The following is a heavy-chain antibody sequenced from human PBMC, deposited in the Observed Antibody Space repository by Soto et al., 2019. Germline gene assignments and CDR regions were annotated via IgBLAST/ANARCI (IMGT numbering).Heavy chain of an antibody. Sequence: EVQLLESGGGLVQPGGSLRLSCAASGFTFSSYAMSWVRQAPGKGLEWVSAISGSGGRPYYADSVKGRFTISRDNSKNTLYLQMNSLRAEDTAVYYCAKRSDIVVVPADNHDYWGQGTLVTVSS. J-gene: IGHJ4*02. CDR2: ISGSGGRP. D-gene: IGHD2-2*01. V-gene: IGHV3-23*01. CDR3: AKRSDIVVVPADNHDY. CDR1: GFTFSSYA.